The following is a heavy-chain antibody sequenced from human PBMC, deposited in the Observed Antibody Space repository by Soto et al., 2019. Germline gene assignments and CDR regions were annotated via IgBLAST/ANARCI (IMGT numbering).Heavy chain of an antibody. CDR3: ARGYCSGGSYDSGLYHLDV. J-gene: IGHJ6*03. CDR2: IIPILGIA. CDR1: GGTFSSYT. Sequence: SVKVSCKASGGTFSSYTISWVRQAPGQGLEWMGRIIPILGIANYAQKFQGRVTITADKSTSTAYMELSSLRSEDTAVYYCARGYCSGGSYDSGLYHLDVWSKGTTVPVSS. V-gene: IGHV1-69*02. D-gene: IGHD2-15*01.